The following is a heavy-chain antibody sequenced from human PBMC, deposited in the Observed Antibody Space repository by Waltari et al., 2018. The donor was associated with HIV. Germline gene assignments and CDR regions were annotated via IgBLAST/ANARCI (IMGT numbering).Heavy chain of an antibody. V-gene: IGHV3-30-3*01. CDR3: ARGGGYSSSYYFDY. CDR1: GFHFSSYP. D-gene: IGHD5-12*01. J-gene: IGHJ4*02. Sequence: QVQLVASGGGVVQPGRSLRLPFAASGFHFSSYPTHGVRQAPGKGLEWVAVISYDGSNKYYADSVKGRFTISRDNSKNTLYLQMNSLRAEDTAVYYCARGGGYSSSYYFDYWGQGTLVTVSS. CDR2: ISYDGSNK.